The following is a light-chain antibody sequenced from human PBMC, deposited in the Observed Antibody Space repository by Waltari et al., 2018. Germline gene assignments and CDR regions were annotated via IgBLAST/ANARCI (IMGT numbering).Light chain of an antibody. V-gene: IGLV2-14*03. CDR1: SSDVGGYNY. CDR2: DVS. Sequence: QSALTQPASVSGSPGQSITISCTGTSSDVGGYNYVSWYQQHPGKAPKLMIYDVSNRPSGVSDRFSGSKSGNTGSLTSSGLQAEDAADYYCSSYTSSSTYWVFGGGTKLTVL. J-gene: IGLJ3*02. CDR3: SSYTSSSTYWV.